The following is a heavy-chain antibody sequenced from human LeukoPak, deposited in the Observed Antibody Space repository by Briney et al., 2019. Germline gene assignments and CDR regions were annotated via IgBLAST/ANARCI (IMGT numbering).Heavy chain of an antibody. J-gene: IGHJ4*02. D-gene: IGHD6-13*01. CDR1: GFTFDDYA. CDR3: AKDIAAAGKSGFDY. CDR2: ISWNSGSI. Sequence: PGGSLRLSCAASGFTFDDYAMHWVRQAPGKGLEWVSGISWNSGSIGYADSVKGRFTISRDNAKNSLYLQMNSLRAEDTALYYCAKDIAAAGKSGFDYCGQGTLVTVSS. V-gene: IGHV3-9*01.